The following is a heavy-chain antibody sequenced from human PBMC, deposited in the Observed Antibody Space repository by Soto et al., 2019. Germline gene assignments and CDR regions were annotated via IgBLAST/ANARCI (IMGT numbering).Heavy chain of an antibody. V-gene: IGHV3-30*18. CDR1: GFTFSSYG. Sequence: GGSLRLSCAASGFTFSSYGMHWVRQAPGKGLEWVAVISYDGSNKYYADSVKGRFTISRDNSKNTLYLQMNSLRAEDTAVYYCAKVRARGGDINASYYYYYMDVWGKGTTVTVSS. CDR3: AKVRARGGDINASYYYYYMDV. D-gene: IGHD2-21*02. CDR2: ISYDGSNK. J-gene: IGHJ6*03.